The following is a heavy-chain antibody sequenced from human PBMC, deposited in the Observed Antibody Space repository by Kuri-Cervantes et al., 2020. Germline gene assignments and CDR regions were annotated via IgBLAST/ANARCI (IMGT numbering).Heavy chain of an antibody. J-gene: IGHJ6*03. Sequence: SVKVSCKASGGTFSSYAISWVRQAPGQGLEWMGGIIPIFGTANYAQKFQGRVTITADRSTNTAYMELRTLTPEDTAVYYCARVQQSGWAFYYYMDAWGKGTTVTVSS. CDR2: IIPIFGTA. D-gene: IGHD6-19*01. V-gene: IGHV1-69*06. CDR3: ARVQQSGWAFYYYMDA. CDR1: GGTFSSYA.